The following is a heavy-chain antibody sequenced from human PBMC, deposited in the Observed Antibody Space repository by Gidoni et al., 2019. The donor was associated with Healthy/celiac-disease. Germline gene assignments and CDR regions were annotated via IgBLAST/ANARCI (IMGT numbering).Heavy chain of an antibody. D-gene: IGHD4-17*01. Sequence: QVQLQQCGAGQLKPSETLSLTCAVYGLSFSGYSWSWIRQPPGKGLEWIREINHSGSTNYNPSLKSRVTISVDTSKNQFSLKLSAGTAADTAVYYCARGHFYDYGGNPERKDAFDIWGQGTMVTVSS. CDR3: ARGHFYDYGGNPERKDAFDI. CDR1: GLSFSGYS. CDR2: INHSGST. J-gene: IGHJ3*02. V-gene: IGHV4-34*01.